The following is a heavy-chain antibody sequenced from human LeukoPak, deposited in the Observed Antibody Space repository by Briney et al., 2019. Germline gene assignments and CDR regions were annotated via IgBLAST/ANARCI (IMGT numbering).Heavy chain of an antibody. J-gene: IGHJ4*02. CDR1: GFTFSSYS. D-gene: IGHD3-10*01. Sequence: GGSLRLSCAASGFTFSSYSMNWVRQAPGKGLEWVSYISSSSSTIYYADSVKGRFTISRDNAKNSLYLQVNSLRAEDTAVYYCARGAYPGGELSDYWGQGTLVTVSS. V-gene: IGHV3-48*01. CDR3: ARGAYPGGELSDY. CDR2: ISSSSSTI.